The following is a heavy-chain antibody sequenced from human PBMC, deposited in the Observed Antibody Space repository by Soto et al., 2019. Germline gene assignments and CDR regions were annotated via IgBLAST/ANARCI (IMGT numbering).Heavy chain of an antibody. J-gene: IGHJ5*02. Sequence: GESLKISCAASGFTFSSYAMSWVRQAPGKGLEWVSAISGSGGSTYYADSVKGRFTISRDNSKNTLYLQMNSLRAEDTAVYYCAKGPINYPLTARWFDPWGQGTLVTVSS. CDR2: ISGSGGST. D-gene: IGHD1-20*01. V-gene: IGHV3-23*01. CDR3: AKGPINYPLTARWFDP. CDR1: GFTFSSYA.